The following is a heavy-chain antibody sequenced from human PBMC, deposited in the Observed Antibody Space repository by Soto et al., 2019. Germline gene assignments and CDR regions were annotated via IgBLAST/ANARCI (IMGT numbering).Heavy chain of an antibody. CDR1: GGTFSTNT. J-gene: IGHJ5*02. CDR3: AGDPDSHYNDSHASSYP. V-gene: IGHV1-69*04. D-gene: IGHD4-4*01. CDR2: IIPIIGII. Sequence: ASVKASCTASGGTFSTNTITWVRQAPEQGLEWMGRIIPIIGIINYAQKFQGRVTISADKFTGTAYMELTGLRSDDTAVYYCAGDPDSHYNDSHASSYPWGQGTLVTVSS.